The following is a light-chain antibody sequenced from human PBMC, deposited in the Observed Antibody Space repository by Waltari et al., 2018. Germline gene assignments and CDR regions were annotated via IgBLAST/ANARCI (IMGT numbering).Light chain of an antibody. CDR2: GAS. J-gene: IGKJ4*01. CDR3: QQYDGSVVT. CDR1: PTITGSW. Sequence: EIVLTQSLGPLSVSPGERVPVTCRASPTITGSWLTWYHQKPGQAPRLLIYGASNRAPGIPDRFSGSGSGTDFTLTISRLEPEDSAVYYCQQYDGSVVTFGGGTKVEIK. V-gene: IGKV3-20*01.